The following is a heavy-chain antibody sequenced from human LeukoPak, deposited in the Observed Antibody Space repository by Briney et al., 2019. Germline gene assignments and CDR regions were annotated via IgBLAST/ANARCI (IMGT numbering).Heavy chain of an antibody. CDR2: IYYNGGT. CDR3: ARGDERDGYNWDY. V-gene: IGHV4-59*12. J-gene: IGHJ4*02. CDR1: GGSISSYY. Sequence: SETLSLTCTVSGGSISSYYWSWIRQPPGKGLEWIGYIYYNGGTNYNPSLRSRVTISVDRSKNQFSLKLSSVTAADTAVYYCARGDERDGYNWDYWGQGTLVTVSS. D-gene: IGHD5-24*01.